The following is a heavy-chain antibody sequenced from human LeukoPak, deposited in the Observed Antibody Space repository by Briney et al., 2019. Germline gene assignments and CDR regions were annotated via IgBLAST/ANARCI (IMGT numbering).Heavy chain of an antibody. D-gene: IGHD1-26*01. CDR1: GGSISSSY. Sequence: SETLSLTCTVSGGSISSSYWSWIRQPAGKGLECIGRIYTSGSTNYNPTLKSRVTMSADTSKNQRSLKLCSVTAAETAVYYCARRGRDGSYYYFDYWGQGTLVTVSS. CDR3: ARRGRDGSYYYFDY. V-gene: IGHV4-4*07. J-gene: IGHJ4*02. CDR2: IYTSGST.